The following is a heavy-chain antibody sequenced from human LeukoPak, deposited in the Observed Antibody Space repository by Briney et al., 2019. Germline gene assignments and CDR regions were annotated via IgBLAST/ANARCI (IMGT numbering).Heavy chain of an antibody. CDR1: GYTFTSYD. D-gene: IGHD3-10*01. V-gene: IGHV1-8*01. Sequence: ASVKVSCKAAGYTFTSYDINWVRQATGQGLEWMGWMNPNSGNTGYAQKFQGRVTMTRNTSISTAYMELSSLRAEDTAVYYCARTDYYGSGSQDYWGQGTLVTVSS. CDR2: MNPNSGNT. CDR3: ARTDYYGSGSQDY. J-gene: IGHJ4*02.